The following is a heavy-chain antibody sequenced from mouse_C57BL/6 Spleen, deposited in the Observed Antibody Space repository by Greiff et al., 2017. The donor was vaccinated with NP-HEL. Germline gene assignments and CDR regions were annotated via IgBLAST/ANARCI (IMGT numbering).Heavy chain of an antibody. CDR3: ARSDGYYETWFAY. CDR2: IDPSDSET. J-gene: IGHJ3*01. CDR1: GYTFTSYW. D-gene: IGHD2-3*01. V-gene: IGHV1-52*01. Sequence: VQLQQPGAELVRPGSSVKLSCKASGYTFTSYWMHWVKQRPIQGLEWIGNIDPSDSETHYTQKFKDKATLTVDKSSSTAYMQLSSLTSEDSAVYYCARSDGYYETWFAYWGQGTLVTVSA.